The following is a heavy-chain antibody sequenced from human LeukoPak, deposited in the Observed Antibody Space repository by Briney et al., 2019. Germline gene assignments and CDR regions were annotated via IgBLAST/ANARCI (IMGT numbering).Heavy chain of an antibody. CDR1: GYTFTGYY. Sequence: ASVTVSFKASGYTFTGYYMHWVRQAPGQGLEWMGWINPNSGGTNYAQKFQGRVTMTRDTSISTAYMELSRLRSDDTAVYYCARDRARYYDSSGYYYVWGQGTLVTVSS. D-gene: IGHD3-22*01. CDR3: ARDRARYYDSSGYYYV. CDR2: INPNSGGT. V-gene: IGHV1-2*02. J-gene: IGHJ4*02.